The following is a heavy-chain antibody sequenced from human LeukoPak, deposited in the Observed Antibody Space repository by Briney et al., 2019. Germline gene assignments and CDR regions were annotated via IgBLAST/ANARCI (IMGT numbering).Heavy chain of an antibody. CDR3: ARVGYGDYCAFDI. V-gene: IGHV3-21*01. Sequence: PGGSLRLSCAASRFTFSSYEMNWVRQAPGKGLEWVLSISSSSIYIYYAVSVKGLFTIYRDNAKNSLYLQMNSLRAEDTAVYYCARVGYGDYCAFDIWGQGTMVTVSS. CDR2: ISSSSIYI. D-gene: IGHD4-17*01. J-gene: IGHJ3*02. CDR1: RFTFSSYE.